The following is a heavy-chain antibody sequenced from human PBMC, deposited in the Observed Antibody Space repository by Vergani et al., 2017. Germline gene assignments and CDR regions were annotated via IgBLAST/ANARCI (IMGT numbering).Heavy chain of an antibody. V-gene: IGHV3-30*03. Sequence: QVSLVESGGGVVQPGRSLTLTCSASGFGFKNFAMHWVRQAPGKGLEWVATISKDGTHDYYEPSVRGRFAVSRDNFKNMMYLQMDRLTTDDTAVYFCARDGTGIFVSSSCYSHLLYYWGQGILVTVSS. CDR1: GFGFKNFA. CDR2: ISKDGTHD. J-gene: IGHJ4*02. CDR3: ARDGTGIFVSSSCYSHLLYY. D-gene: IGHD3-22*01.